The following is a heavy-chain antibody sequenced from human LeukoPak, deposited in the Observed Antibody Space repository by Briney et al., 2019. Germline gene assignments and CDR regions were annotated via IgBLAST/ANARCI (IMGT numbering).Heavy chain of an antibody. CDR2: IYPGDSDT. CDR1: GYSFTSYW. J-gene: IGHJ4*02. Sequence: GESLKISCKGSGYSFTSYWIGWVRQMPGKGLEWMGIIYPGDSDTRYSPSFQGQVTISADKSISTAYLQWSSLKASDTAVYYCARLQKPNYSGSYWGPFDYWGQGTLVTVSS. CDR3: ARLQKPNYSGSYWGPFDY. V-gene: IGHV5-51*01. D-gene: IGHD1-26*01.